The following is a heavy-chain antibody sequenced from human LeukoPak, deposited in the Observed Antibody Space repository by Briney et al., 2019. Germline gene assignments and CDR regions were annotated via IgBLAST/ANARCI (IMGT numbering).Heavy chain of an antibody. Sequence: PGGSLRLSCAASGFTFSTYTMNWVRQAPGKGLEWVSYISSSSSNILYADSVKGRFTISRDNAKNSLYLQMNSLRAEDTAVYYCARGLAYCGGDCYRAFDIWGQGTMVTVSS. CDR3: ARGLAYCGGDCYRAFDI. J-gene: IGHJ3*02. V-gene: IGHV3-48*04. D-gene: IGHD2-21*02. CDR2: ISSSSSNI. CDR1: GFTFSTYT.